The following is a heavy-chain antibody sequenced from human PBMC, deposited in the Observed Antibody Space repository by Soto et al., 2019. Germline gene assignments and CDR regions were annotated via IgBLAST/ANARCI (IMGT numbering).Heavy chain of an antibody. J-gene: IGHJ4*02. CDR2: ISYDGSNK. CDR1: GFTFSSYA. Sequence: QVQLVESGGGVVQPGRSLRLSCAASGFTFSSYAMHWVRQAPGKGLEWVAVISYDGSNKYYADSVKGRFTISRDNSKNTLYLKMNSLRAEDTAVYYCARDRPATMVRGVLDYWGQGTLVTVSS. V-gene: IGHV3-30-3*01. D-gene: IGHD3-10*01. CDR3: ARDRPATMVRGVLDY.